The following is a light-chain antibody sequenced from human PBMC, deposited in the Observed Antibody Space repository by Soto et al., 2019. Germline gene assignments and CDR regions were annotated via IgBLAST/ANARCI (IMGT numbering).Light chain of an antibody. CDR2: DAS. CDR3: QQYNTYPYT. V-gene: IGKV1-5*01. J-gene: IGKJ5*01. Sequence: DIQMTQSPSTVSASVGDRVSITCRASQSASNWLAWYQQKPGKAPKLLIYDASNLQSGVPSRFSGSGAGTEFTLTIKSLQPEDFATYYCQQYNTYPYTFGQGTRLEIK. CDR1: QSASNW.